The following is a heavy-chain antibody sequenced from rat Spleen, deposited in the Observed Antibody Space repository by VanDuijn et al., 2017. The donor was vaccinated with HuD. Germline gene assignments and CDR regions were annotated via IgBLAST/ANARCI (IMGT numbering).Heavy chain of an antibody. Sequence: EVQLVESGGGLVQPGRSLKLSCAASGFTFSNYGMHWVRQAPTRGLEWVASISPSGVGTYYRDSMKGRFTISRHNTQNTLYLQMNSLRSEDTATYYCTTVLQGHGFAYWGQGTLVTVSS. CDR2: ISPSGVGT. J-gene: IGHJ3*01. V-gene: IGHV5-19*01. D-gene: IGHD1-1*01. CDR1: GFTFSNYG. CDR3: TTVLQGHGFAY.